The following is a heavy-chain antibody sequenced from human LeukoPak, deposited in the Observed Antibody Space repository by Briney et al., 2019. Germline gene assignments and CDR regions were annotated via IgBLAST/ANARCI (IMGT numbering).Heavy chain of an antibody. D-gene: IGHD3-10*01. CDR3: ARGPGSGRKDCFDY. CDR2: IYTSGST. CDR1: GGSISSGSYY. J-gene: IGHJ4*02. V-gene: IGHV4-61*02. Sequence: PSQTLSLTCTVSGGSISSGSYYWSWIRQPAGKGLEWIGRIYTSGSTNYNPSLKSRVTISVDTSKNQFSLKLSSVTAADTAVYYCARGPGSGRKDCFDYWGQGTLVAVSS.